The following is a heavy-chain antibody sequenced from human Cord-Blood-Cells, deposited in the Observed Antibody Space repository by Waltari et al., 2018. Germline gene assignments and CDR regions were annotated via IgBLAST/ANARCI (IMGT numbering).Heavy chain of an antibody. V-gene: IGHV4-39*06. CDR3: ARRVAAAGTDY. CDR2: IYYSGST. CDR1: GGSLSSSSYY. Sequence: RLQLKESGPGLVKPSETLSLTCTVSGGSLSSSSYYWGWIRQPPGKGLEWIGSIYYSGSTYYNPSLKSRVTISVDTSKNQFSLKLSSVTAADTAVYYCARRVAAAGTDYWGQGTLVTVSS. J-gene: IGHJ4*02. D-gene: IGHD6-13*01.